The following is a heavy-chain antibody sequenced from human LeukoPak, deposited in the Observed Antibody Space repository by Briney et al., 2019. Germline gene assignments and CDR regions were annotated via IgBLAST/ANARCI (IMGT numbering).Heavy chain of an antibody. CDR1: GYTFTSYG. D-gene: IGHD2-2*01. Sequence: EASVKVSCKASGYTFTSYGISWVRQAPGQGLEWLGWISAYNGNTNYAQKRQGRVTMTTDTSTSTAYMELRSLRSDDTAVYYCARLDIVVVPAATRGAFDIWGQGTMVTVSS. J-gene: IGHJ3*02. CDR3: ARLDIVVVPAATRGAFDI. V-gene: IGHV1-18*04. CDR2: ISAYNGNT.